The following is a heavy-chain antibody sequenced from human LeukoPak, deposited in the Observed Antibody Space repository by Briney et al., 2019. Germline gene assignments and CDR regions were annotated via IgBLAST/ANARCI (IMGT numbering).Heavy chain of an antibody. CDR3: ARGTMTTVTYYFDY. J-gene: IGHJ4*02. Sequence: PSETLSLTCAVYGGSFSGYYWSWIRQPQGKGLEWIGEINHSGSTNYNPSLKSRVTISVDTSKNQFSLKLSSVTAADTAVYYCARGTMTTVTYYFDYWGQGTLVTASS. V-gene: IGHV4-34*01. D-gene: IGHD4-17*01. CDR2: INHSGST. CDR1: GGSFSGYY.